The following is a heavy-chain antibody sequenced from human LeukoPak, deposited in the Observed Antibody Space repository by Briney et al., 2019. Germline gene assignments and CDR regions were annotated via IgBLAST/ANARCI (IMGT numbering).Heavy chain of an antibody. J-gene: IGHJ5*02. CDR3: ARGSRTIAAVYNWFDP. CDR1: GGSFSGYY. D-gene: IGHD6-13*01. Sequence: SETLSLTCAVYGGSFSGYYWSWIRQPPGKGLEWIGEINHSGSTNYNPSLKSRVTISVDTSKNQFSLKLSSVTAAGTAVYYCARGSRTIAAVYNWFDPWGQGTLVTVSS. V-gene: IGHV4-34*01. CDR2: INHSGST.